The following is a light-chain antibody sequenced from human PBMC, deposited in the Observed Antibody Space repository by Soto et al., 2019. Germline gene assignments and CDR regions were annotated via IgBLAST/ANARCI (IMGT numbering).Light chain of an antibody. Sequence: EIVLTQSPGTLSLSPGERATLSCRASQSVSSSYLAWYQQKPGQAPRLLIYAASSRATGIPDRFSGSGSGTDFTLTISRLEPEDVAGDNCQQYGSAPGFTFGPGTKVDIK. CDR1: QSVSSSY. J-gene: IGKJ3*01. CDR2: AAS. CDR3: QQYGSAPGFT. V-gene: IGKV3-20*01.